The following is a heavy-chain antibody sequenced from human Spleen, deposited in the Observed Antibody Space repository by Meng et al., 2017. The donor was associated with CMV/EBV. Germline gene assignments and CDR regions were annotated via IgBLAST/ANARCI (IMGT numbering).Heavy chain of an antibody. CDR3: AKDFWSGYYISNYYGMDV. CDR1: GFTFSSYA. D-gene: IGHD3-3*01. Sequence: GESLKISCVASGFTFSSYAMNWVRQAPGKGLEWVSVISGSDRSTYYADSVKGRFTISRDNSKDTLYLQMNSLRAEDMAVYYCAKDFWSGYYISNYYGMDVWGQGTTVTVSS. J-gene: IGHJ6*02. CDR2: ISGSDRST. V-gene: IGHV3-23*01.